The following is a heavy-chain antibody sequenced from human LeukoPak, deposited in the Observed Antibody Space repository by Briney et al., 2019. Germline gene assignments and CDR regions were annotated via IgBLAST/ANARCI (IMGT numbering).Heavy chain of an antibody. D-gene: IGHD3-9*01. CDR1: GFTFSSYE. CDR2: ISSSGSTI. Sequence: PGGSLRLSCAASGFTFSSYEMNWVRQAPGKGLEWVSYISSSGSTIYYADSVKGRFTISRDNAKNSLYLQMNSLRAEDTAVYYCAIQTCYDILTGYGGESHWGQGTLVSVSS. J-gene: IGHJ4*02. V-gene: IGHV3-48*03. CDR3: AIQTCYDILTGYGGESH.